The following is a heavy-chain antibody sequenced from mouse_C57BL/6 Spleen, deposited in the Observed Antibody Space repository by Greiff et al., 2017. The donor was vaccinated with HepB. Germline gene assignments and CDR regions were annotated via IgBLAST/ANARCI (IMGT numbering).Heavy chain of an antibody. CDR2: IYPGDGDT. CDR3: ARGQARFAY. J-gene: IGHJ3*01. CDR1: GYAFSSSW. Sequence: VQLQESGPELVKPGASVKISCKASGYAFSSSWMNWVKQRPGKGLEWIGRIYPGDGDTNYNGKFKGKATLTADKSSSTAYMQLSSLTSEDSAVYFCARGQARFAYWGQGTLVTVSA. D-gene: IGHD3-2*02. V-gene: IGHV1-82*01.